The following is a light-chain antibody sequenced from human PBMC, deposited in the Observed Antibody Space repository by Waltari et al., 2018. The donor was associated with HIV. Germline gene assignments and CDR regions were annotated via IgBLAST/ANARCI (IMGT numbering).Light chain of an antibody. J-gene: IGKJ1*01. Sequence: VITQSPLSLPVTPGEPASISCRSSQSLLHSHGYNFLDWYLQKPGQSPQLLIYLGFNRAAGVPDRFSGSGSGTEFTLKISRVEAEDVGVYYCMQSIETPRTFGQGTKVEIK. CDR1: QSLLHSHGYNF. CDR3: MQSIETPRT. CDR2: LGF. V-gene: IGKV2-28*01.